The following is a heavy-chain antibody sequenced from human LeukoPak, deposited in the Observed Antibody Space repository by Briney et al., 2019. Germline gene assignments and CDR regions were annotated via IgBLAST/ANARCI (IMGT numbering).Heavy chain of an antibody. J-gene: IGHJ5*02. CDR3: ASGLSGSRWYCHWFDP. Sequence: ASETLSLTCAVYGGSFSGYYWSWIRQPPGKGLEWIGEINHSGSTNYNPSLKSRVTISVDTSKNQFSLKLRYVTAADTDVYSCASGLSGSRWYCHWFDPWGQGTLVTVSS. CDR2: INHSGST. V-gene: IGHV4-34*01. CDR1: GGSFSGYY. D-gene: IGHD6-13*01.